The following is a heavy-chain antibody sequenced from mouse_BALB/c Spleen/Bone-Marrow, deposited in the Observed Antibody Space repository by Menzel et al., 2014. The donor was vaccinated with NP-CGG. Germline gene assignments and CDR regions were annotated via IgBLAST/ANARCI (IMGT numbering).Heavy chain of an antibody. Sequence: EVQLQQSGAELVKPGASVKLSCTASGFNIKDTYMHWVKQRPEQGQEWIGRIDPANGNTKYDPKFQGKATITADTSSNTAYLQLSSLTSEDTAVYYCARYRLGTYFDYWGQGTTLTVSS. CDR3: ARYRLGTYFDY. D-gene: IGHD2-14*01. CDR2: IDPANGNT. CDR1: GFNIKDTY. J-gene: IGHJ2*01. V-gene: IGHV14-3*02.